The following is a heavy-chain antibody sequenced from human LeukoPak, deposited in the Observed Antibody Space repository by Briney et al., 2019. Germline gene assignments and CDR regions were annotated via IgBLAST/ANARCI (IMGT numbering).Heavy chain of an antibody. Sequence: HSGGSLRLSCAASGFTFSTYWMSWLRQAPGKGLEWVANIKQDGSEKYYVDSVKGRFAISRDNAKNSLFLQMNTLRVEHTAVYYCAKDSLLTVVSPVAASWGQGTLVTVSS. V-gene: IGHV3-7*01. CDR1: GFTFSTYW. CDR2: IKQDGSEK. D-gene: IGHD4-23*01. J-gene: IGHJ5*02. CDR3: AKDSLLTVVSPVAAS.